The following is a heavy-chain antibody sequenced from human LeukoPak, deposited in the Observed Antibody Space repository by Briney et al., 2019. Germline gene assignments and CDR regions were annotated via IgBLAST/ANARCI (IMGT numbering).Heavy chain of an antibody. Sequence: SVKVSCKASGGTFSSYAISWVRQAPGQGLEWMGRIIPIFGTANYAQKFQGRVTITTDESTSTAYMELSSLRSEDTAVYYCARDHGLPSGDPFDYWGQGTLVTVSS. J-gene: IGHJ4*02. D-gene: IGHD3-10*01. CDR3: ARDHGLPSGDPFDY. CDR2: IIPIFGTA. CDR1: GGTFSSYA. V-gene: IGHV1-69*05.